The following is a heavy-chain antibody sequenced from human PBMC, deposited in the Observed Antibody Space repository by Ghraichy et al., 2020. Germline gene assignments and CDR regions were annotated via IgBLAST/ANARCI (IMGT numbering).Heavy chain of an antibody. CDR1: GGSLSTSGMC. J-gene: IGHJ4*02. CDR3: ARIRNYYDSSGYYYYFDY. D-gene: IGHD3-22*01. Sequence: SGGSLSTSGMCVSWIRQPPGKALEWLARIDWDDDKYYSTSLKTRLTISKDTSKNQVVLTMTNMDPVDTATYYCARIRNYYDSSGYYYYFDYWGQGTLVTVSS. V-gene: IGHV2-70*11. CDR2: IDWDDDK.